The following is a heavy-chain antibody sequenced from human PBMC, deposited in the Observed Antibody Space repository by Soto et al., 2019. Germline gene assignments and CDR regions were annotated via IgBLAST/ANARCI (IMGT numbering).Heavy chain of an antibody. V-gene: IGHV4-4*07. CDR2: IYISGSN. Sequence: SETLSLTCVVSGSAISTFYWHWIRQSAGARLEWIGRIYISGSNNYNPSLKSRVAMSVDTPNNQFSLRLSSVTAADTCVYYCARGGRDGFDIWGQGTLVTVSS. CDR1: GSAISTFY. J-gene: IGHJ3*02. CDR3: ARGGRDGFDI.